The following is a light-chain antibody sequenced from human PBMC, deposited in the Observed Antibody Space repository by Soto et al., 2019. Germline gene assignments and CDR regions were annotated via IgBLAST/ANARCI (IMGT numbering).Light chain of an antibody. CDR3: QQYSSHRT. CDR1: QNIDDW. Sequence: DIQMTQSPSTLSASVGDRVSITCRASQNIDDWLAWYQQKPGKAPKFLIYDASTLTSGVPSRFSGSRSGTEFTLTISSLQPDDFATYYCQQYSSHRTFGQGTKVDIK. CDR2: DAS. J-gene: IGKJ1*01. V-gene: IGKV1-5*01.